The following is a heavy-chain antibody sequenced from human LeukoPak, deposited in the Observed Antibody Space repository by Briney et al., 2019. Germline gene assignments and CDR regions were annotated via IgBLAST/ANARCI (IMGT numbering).Heavy chain of an antibody. CDR1: GGSISSYY. D-gene: IGHD4-17*01. Sequence: SETLSLTCTVSGGSISSYYWSWIRQPPGKGLECIGRIYTSGSTNQNPSLKGRVTMSLDTSKNQLSLKLTSVTAADTAVYFCAREYRTSGTTYWYFDVWGRGTLVTVSA. CDR2: IYTSGST. CDR3: AREYRTSGTTYWYFDV. J-gene: IGHJ2*01. V-gene: IGHV4-4*07.